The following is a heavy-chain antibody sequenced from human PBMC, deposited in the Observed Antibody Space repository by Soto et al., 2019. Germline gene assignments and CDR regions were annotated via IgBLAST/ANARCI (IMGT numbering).Heavy chain of an antibody. CDR2: IRSKANTYAT. CDR3: VSFMVGNTPC. D-gene: IGHD1-26*01. V-gene: IGHV3-73*01. J-gene: IGHJ1*01. Sequence: GGSLRLSCAASGFTFSGSAMHWARQASGKGLEWVGRIRSKANTYATAYSASVKGRFTISRDDSKNTAYLQMNSLKTEDTAVYYSVSFMVGNTPCWGQGTLVTVSS. CDR1: GFTFSGSA.